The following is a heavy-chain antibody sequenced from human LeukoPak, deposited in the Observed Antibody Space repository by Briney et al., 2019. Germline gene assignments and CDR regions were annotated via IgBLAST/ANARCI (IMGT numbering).Heavy chain of an antibody. V-gene: IGHV3-11*01. J-gene: IGHJ6*02. CDR2: ISSSGSTI. CDR3: ARDRSRSTRKHVDYGMDV. CDR1: GLTFSDYY. Sequence: GGSLRLSCAASGLTFSDYYMSWIRQAPGKGLEWVSYISSSGSTIYYADSVKGRFTISRDNAKNSLYLQMNSLRAEDTAVYYCARDRSRSTRKHVDYGMDVWGQGTTVTVSS. D-gene: IGHD2-2*01.